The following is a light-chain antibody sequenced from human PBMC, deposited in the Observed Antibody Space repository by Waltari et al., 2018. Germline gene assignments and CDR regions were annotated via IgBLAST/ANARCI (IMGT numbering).Light chain of an antibody. V-gene: IGKV1-39*01. CDR2: AAS. J-gene: IGKJ1*01. CDR1: QSVGTY. Sequence: DTQMTQSPSSLSASVGDRVSITCRASQSVGTYLNWYQQRPGKAPQLLIYAASSLQSGVPSRFSGTGSGTDFTLTITSLQPEDFATYYCQQSFNTPLWTFGPGTKEEIK. CDR3: QQSFNTPLWT.